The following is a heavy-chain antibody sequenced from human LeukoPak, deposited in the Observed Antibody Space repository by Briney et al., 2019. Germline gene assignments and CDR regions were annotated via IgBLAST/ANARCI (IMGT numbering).Heavy chain of an antibody. V-gene: IGHV5-51*01. CDR1: GYSFTSYW. CDR2: IYPGDSDT. CDR3: ARRMANYDSSGYYYDY. J-gene: IGHJ4*02. D-gene: IGHD3-22*01. Sequence: GAXXKISCKGSGYSFTSYWIGWGRQMPGKGLEWMGIIYPGDSDTRYSPSFQGQVTISADKSISTAYLRWSSLKASDTAMYYCARRMANYDSSGYYYDYWGQGTLVTVSS.